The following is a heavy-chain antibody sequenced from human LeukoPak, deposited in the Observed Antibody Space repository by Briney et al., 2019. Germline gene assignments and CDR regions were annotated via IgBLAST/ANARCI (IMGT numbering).Heavy chain of an antibody. CDR1: GFTFDDYA. J-gene: IGHJ4*02. V-gene: IGHV3-43D*03. CDR3: AKDMRADTAMVDQALYDY. D-gene: IGHD5-18*01. Sequence: GGSLRLSCAASGFTFDDYAMHWVRQAPGKGLEWVSLISWDGGSTYYADSVKGRFTISRDNSKNSLYLQMNSLRAEDTALYYCAKDMRADTAMVDQALYDYWGQGTLVTVSS. CDR2: ISWDGGST.